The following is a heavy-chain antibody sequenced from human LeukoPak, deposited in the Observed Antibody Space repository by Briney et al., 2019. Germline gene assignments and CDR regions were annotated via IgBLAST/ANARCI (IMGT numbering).Heavy chain of an antibody. D-gene: IGHD3-10*01. Sequence: SVKVSCKASGGTFSSYAISWVRQAPGQGLEWMGGIIPIFGTANYAQKFQGRVTITADESTSTAYVELSSLRSEDTAVYYCASNRITMVRGVIIHYAFDIWGQGTMVTVSS. CDR3: ASNRITMVRGVIIHYAFDI. CDR2: IIPIFGTA. CDR1: GGTFSSYA. V-gene: IGHV1-69*13. J-gene: IGHJ3*02.